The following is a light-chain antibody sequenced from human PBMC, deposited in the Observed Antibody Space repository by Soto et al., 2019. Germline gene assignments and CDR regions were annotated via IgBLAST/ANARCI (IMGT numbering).Light chain of an antibody. Sequence: DIQMTQSPSFVSASVGDRVTITCRASRGISSWLAWYQHKPGRAPKLLIHAASSLESGVPSRFSGSGSGTDFNITISSMQFEDFANYYCQQTTSVPLNFGGGT. CDR3: QQTTSVPLN. CDR1: RGISSW. V-gene: IGKV1-12*01. CDR2: AAS. J-gene: IGKJ4*01.